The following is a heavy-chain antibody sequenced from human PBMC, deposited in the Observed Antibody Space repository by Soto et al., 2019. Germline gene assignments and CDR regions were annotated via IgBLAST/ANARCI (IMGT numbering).Heavy chain of an antibody. Sequence: DSVTGRFTISRDNSKNTLYLQMNSLSAEDTAVYYCARDSTLVVITGDFDFWGQGTMVTVSS. V-gene: IGHV3-30*01. J-gene: IGHJ4*02. CDR3: ARDSTLVVITGDFDF. D-gene: IGHD3-22*01.